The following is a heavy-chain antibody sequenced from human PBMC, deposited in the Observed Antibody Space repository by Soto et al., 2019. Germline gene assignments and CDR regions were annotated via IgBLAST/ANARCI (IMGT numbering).Heavy chain of an antibody. CDR3: ARKHSLDYIRWGLDP. D-gene: IGHD4-4*01. V-gene: IGHV1-2*02. CDR1: GYPFSDNQ. CDR2: INPKSDDT. J-gene: IGHJ5*02. Sequence: GASVKVSCKASGYPFSDNQIHWLRRAPGQGLEWMGRINPKSDDTNYAQKFQGRVTMTRDTSIDTAYLKLTGLTSDDTATYYCARKHSLDYIRWGLDPWGQGTLVTVSS.